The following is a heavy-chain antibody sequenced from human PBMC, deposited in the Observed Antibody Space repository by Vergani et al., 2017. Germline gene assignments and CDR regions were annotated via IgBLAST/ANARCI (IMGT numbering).Heavy chain of an antibody. V-gene: IGHV3-7*01. CDR3: VRGPRIRRGSGNYGINNYHGMDV. D-gene: IGHD3-10*01. Sequence: EGQLVESGGDWVQPGGSLRLSCAASGFISSSYWMSWVRQAPGKGLEWVANVNQDGSEEYYVDSVRGRFTISRDNAKNSIYLQMNSLRAEDTAVYFCVRGPRIRRGSGNYGINNYHGMDVWGQGTTVIVSS. J-gene: IGHJ6*02. CDR1: GFISSSYW. CDR2: VNQDGSEE.